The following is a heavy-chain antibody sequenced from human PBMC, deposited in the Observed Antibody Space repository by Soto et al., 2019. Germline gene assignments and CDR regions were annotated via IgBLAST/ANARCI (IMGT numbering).Heavy chain of an antibody. D-gene: IGHD7-27*01. CDR1: GVSISSGGYY. V-gene: IGHV4-31*03. J-gene: IGHJ4*02. CDR2: IYYSGST. CDR3: ARANWYSEY. Sequence: SETLSLTCTVSGVSISSGGYYWSWIRQHPGKGLEWIGYIYYSGSTYYNPSLKSRVTISVDTSKNQFSLNLTSVTAADTAMYYCARANWYSEYWGQGTLVTVSS.